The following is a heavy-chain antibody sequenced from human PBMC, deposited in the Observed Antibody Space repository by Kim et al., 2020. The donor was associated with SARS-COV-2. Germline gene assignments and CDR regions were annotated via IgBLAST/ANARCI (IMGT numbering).Heavy chain of an antibody. Sequence: GGSLRLSCAASGFTFSSYGMHWVRQAPGKGLEWVAVIWYDGINKYYADSVKGRFTISRDNSKNTLYLQMNSLRAEDTAVYYCARGSAAGGFFDYWGQGTLVTVSS. J-gene: IGHJ4*02. D-gene: IGHD6-13*01. V-gene: IGHV3-33*01. CDR3: ARGSAAGGFFDY. CDR2: IWYDGINK. CDR1: GFTFSSYG.